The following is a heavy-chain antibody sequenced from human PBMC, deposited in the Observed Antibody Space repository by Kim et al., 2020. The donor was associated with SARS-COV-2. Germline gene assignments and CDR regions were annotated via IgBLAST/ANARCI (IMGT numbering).Heavy chain of an antibody. J-gene: IGHJ5*02. CDR3: SRLIDGSPGDL. Sequence: SETLSLTCTVSDGSINNRNYHWGWTRQSPGKGLEWIGSIYYRGNTYYNPSLKSRVTLSLDTSKSEFSLSLRSMTAADTAVYYCSRLIDGSPGDLWGQGTLVTVSS. CDR2: IYYRGNT. V-gene: IGHV4-39*01. D-gene: IGHD1-26*01. CDR1: DGSINNRNYH.